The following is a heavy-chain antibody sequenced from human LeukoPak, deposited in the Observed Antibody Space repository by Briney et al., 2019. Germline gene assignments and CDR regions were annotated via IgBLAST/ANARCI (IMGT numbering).Heavy chain of an antibody. CDR2: TKQDGNEK. CDR3: AKPITVSGATDGFDI. CDR1: GFTFSNYW. Sequence: GGSLGLSCAASGFTFSNYWMNWVRQAPGKGLEWVANTKQDGNEKYYVDSVKGRFTISRDNAKNSLYLQMNSLRVEDTAVYYCAKPITVSGATDGFDIWGQGTMVTVSS. V-gene: IGHV3-7*01. J-gene: IGHJ3*02. D-gene: IGHD3-3*01.